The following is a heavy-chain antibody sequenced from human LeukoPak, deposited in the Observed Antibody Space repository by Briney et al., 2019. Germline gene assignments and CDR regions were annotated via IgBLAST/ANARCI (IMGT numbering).Heavy chain of an antibody. D-gene: IGHD1-26*01. V-gene: IGHV3-23*01. CDR1: GFTFRHYA. J-gene: IGHJ4*02. CDR2: ISDGGGDT. CDR3: AKVSASSPTYYGADC. Sequence: PGGSLRLSCAVSGFTFRHYAMTWARQAPGKGLEWVSGISDGGGDTHYADSVKGRFTISRDNSRNVLYLQINNLRDDDTAVYYCAKVSASSPTYYGADCWGQGTLVTVSS.